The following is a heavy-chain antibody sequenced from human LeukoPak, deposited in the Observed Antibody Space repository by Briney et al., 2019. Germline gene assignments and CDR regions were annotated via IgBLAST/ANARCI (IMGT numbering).Heavy chain of an antibody. CDR3: ARDLKAGGLGSGSYPRSHYYYGMDV. CDR1: GYTFTGYY. J-gene: IGHJ6*04. D-gene: IGHD3-10*01. V-gene: IGHV1-2*04. CDR2: INPNSGGT. Sequence: ASVKVSCKASGYTFTGYYMHWVRQAPGQGLEWMGWINPNSGGTNYAQKFQGWVTMTRDTSISTAYMELSRLRSDDTAVYCCARDLKAGGLGSGSYPRSHYYYGMDVWGKGTTVTVSS.